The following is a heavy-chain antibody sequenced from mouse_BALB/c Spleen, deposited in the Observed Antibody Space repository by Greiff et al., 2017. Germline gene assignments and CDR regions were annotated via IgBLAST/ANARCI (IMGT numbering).Heavy chain of an antibody. D-gene: IGHD4-1*01. CDR2: ISSGGGST. Sequence: DVKLVESGGGLVKPGGSLKLSCAASGFAFSSYDMSWVRQTPEKRLEWVAYISSGGGSTYYPDTVKGRFTISRDNAKNTLYLQMSSLKSEDTAMYYCARLGAYWGQGTLVTVSA. V-gene: IGHV5-12-1*01. CDR3: ARLGAY. CDR1: GFAFSSYD. J-gene: IGHJ3*01.